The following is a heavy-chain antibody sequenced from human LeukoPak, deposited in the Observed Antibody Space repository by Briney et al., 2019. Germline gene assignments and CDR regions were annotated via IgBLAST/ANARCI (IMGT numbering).Heavy chain of an antibody. J-gene: IGHJ4*02. CDR3: ARGYFFDY. Sequence: GGSLRPSCAASGFTFSSYSMNWVRQAPGKGLQSISYISSGSNAIYYADSVKGRFTISRDNAKNSLYLQMNSLRDEGTAVYYCARGYFFDYWGQGTLVTVSS. V-gene: IGHV3-48*02. CDR1: GFTFSSYS. CDR2: ISSGSNAI. D-gene: IGHD1-14*01.